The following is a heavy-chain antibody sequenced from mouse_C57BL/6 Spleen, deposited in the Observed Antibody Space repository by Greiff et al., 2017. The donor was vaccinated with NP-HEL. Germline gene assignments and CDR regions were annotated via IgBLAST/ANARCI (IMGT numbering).Heavy chain of an antibody. CDR2: IHPNSGST. Sequence: QVQLQQPGAELVKPGASVKLSCKASGYTFTSYWMHWVKQRPGQGLEWIGMIHPNSGSTNYNEKFKSKATLTVDKSSSTAYRQLSSLTSEDSAVYYCARRTTVVATKRYAMDYWGQGTSVTVSS. CDR3: ARRTTVVATKRYAMDY. D-gene: IGHD1-1*01. CDR1: GYTFTSYW. J-gene: IGHJ4*01. V-gene: IGHV1-64*01.